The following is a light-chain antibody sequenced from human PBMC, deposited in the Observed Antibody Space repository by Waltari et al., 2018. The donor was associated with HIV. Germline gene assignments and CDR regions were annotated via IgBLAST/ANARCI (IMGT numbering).Light chain of an antibody. V-gene: IGLV3-25*03. CDR2: KDT. Sequence: SYELTQPPSVSVSPGQTARITCSGDTLPKLYGSWYQQKPGQAPVLVIYKDTERPSGIPERFLGSSSGTTATLTIRGVQAEDEADYYCQSGDSSGTSVIFGGGTKLAVL. CDR1: TLPKLY. CDR3: QSGDSSGTSVI. J-gene: IGLJ2*01.